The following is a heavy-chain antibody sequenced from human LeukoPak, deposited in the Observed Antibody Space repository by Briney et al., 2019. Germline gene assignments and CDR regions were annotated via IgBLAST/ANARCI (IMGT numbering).Heavy chain of an antibody. V-gene: IGHV3-7*03. Sequence: GGSLRLSCAASGFTFSSYWMSWVRRAPGKGLEWVANIKQDGSEKHYVDSVKGRFTISRDNAKNSLYLQMNSLRAEDTAVYYCAKDYYDSSGYDYWGQGTLVTVSS. CDR1: GFTFSSYW. CDR3: AKDYYDSSGYDY. D-gene: IGHD3-22*01. J-gene: IGHJ4*02. CDR2: IKQDGSEK.